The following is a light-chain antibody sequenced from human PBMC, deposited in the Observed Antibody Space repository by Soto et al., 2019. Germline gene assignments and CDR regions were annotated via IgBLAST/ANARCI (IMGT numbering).Light chain of an antibody. Sequence: QSALTQPRSVSGSPGQSVTISCTGTSGDVGGYNFVSWYQQHPGKAPTLVIFDVSQRPSGVPDRFSGSKSGNTASLTISGLQAEDEADYYCCSYGGSYTWVFGGGTQLTVL. J-gene: IGLJ3*02. CDR1: SGDVGGYNF. V-gene: IGLV2-11*01. CDR2: DVS. CDR3: CSYGGSYTWV.